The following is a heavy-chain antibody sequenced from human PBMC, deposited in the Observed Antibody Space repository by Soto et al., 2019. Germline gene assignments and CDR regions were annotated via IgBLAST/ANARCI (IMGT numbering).Heavy chain of an antibody. CDR2: IIPIFGTA. V-gene: IGHV1-69*13. J-gene: IGHJ3*02. CDR3: ASPSLRYFDWFKGAFDI. D-gene: IGHD3-9*01. Sequence: ASVKVSCKASGGTFSSYAISWVRQAPGQGLEWMGGIIPIFGTANYAQKFQGRVTITADESTSTAYMELSSLRSEDTAVYYCASPSLRYFDWFKGAFDIWGQGTMVTVSS. CDR1: GGTFSSYA.